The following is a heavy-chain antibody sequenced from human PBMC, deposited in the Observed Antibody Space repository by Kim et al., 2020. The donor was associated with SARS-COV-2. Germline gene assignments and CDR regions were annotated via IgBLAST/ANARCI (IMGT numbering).Heavy chain of an antibody. CDR3: ASGHCSGPTCHVGDCSYI. V-gene: IGHV3-7*03. D-gene: IGHD2-21*01. J-gene: IGHJ3*02. Sequence: GGSLRLSCVASQFTFTDHCMNWVRQAPGRGLEWVASISQDGGETYYLDSLEGRFTISRDNAKNSVFLEINLLRVEDTALYFCASGHCSGPTCHVGDCSYIWRQGTKVTV. CDR2: ISQDGGET. CDR1: QFTFTDHC.